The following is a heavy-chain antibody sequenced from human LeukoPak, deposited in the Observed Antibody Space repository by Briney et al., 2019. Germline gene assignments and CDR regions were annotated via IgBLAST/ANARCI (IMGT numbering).Heavy chain of an antibody. Sequence: GGSLRLSCAASGFTFSNYAISWVRQALGKGLEWVSSISDSGGSTYYADSVKGRFTISRDNSKNTLYLQMNSLRAEDTAVYYCAIISYDYWGQGTLVTVSS. J-gene: IGHJ4*02. CDR1: GFTFSNYA. CDR3: AIISYDY. V-gene: IGHV3-23*01. D-gene: IGHD3-3*02. CDR2: ISDSGGST.